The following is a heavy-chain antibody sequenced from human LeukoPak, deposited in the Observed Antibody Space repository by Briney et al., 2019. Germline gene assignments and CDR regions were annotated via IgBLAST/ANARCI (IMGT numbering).Heavy chain of an antibody. D-gene: IGHD3-22*01. J-gene: IGHJ4*02. CDR2: ISGSGGST. CDR1: GFTFSSYA. V-gene: IGHV3-23*01. CDR3: AKDSMIVVPHFDY. Sequence: HPGGSLRPSCAASGFTFSSYAMSWVRQAPGKGLEWVSAISGSGGSTYYADSVKGRFTISRDNSKNTLYLQMNSLRAEDTAVYYCAKDSMIVVPHFDYWGQGTLVTVSS.